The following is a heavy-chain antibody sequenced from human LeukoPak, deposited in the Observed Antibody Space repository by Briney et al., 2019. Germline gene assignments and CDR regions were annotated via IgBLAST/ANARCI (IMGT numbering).Heavy chain of an antibody. D-gene: IGHD1-14*01. Sequence: SETLSLTCTVSGGSISSSSYYWGWIRQPPGKGLEWIGSIYYSGSTYYNPSLKSRVTISVDTSKNQFSLKLSPVTAADTAVYYCARLRTGGYYYYYMDVWGKGTTVTVSS. CDR3: ARLRTGGYYYYYMDV. CDR1: GGSISSSSYY. J-gene: IGHJ6*03. V-gene: IGHV4-39*01. CDR2: IYYSGST.